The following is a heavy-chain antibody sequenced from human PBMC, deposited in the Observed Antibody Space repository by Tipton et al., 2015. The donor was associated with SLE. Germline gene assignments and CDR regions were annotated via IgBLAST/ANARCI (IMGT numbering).Heavy chain of an antibody. CDR1: GFTFSSNS. CDR3: AKDRYCGGGTCFASYFDL. Sequence: SLRLSCEASGFTFSSNSMNWVRQSPGKGLEWVSLISGGGGSTHYADSVRGRFTISRDNSKNTLSLQLNTLRADDTAIYYCAKDRYCGGGTCFASYFDLWGQGTPVTVSS. CDR2: ISGGGGST. J-gene: IGHJ4*02. V-gene: IGHV3-23*01. D-gene: IGHD2-21*01.